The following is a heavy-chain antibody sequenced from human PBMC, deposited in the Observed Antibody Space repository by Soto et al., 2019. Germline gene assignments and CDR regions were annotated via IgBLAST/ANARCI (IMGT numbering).Heavy chain of an antibody. Sequence: QLQLQESGSGLVKPSQTLSLTCAVSGGSISSGGYSWSWIRQPPGKGLEWIGYIYHSGSTYYNPSLKSRVTISVDRSKNQFSLKLSSVTAADTAVYYCASSRVYSELPDAFDIWGQGTMVTVSS. D-gene: IGHD4-4*01. CDR1: GGSISSGGYS. CDR2: IYHSGST. J-gene: IGHJ3*02. V-gene: IGHV4-30-2*01. CDR3: ASSRVYSELPDAFDI.